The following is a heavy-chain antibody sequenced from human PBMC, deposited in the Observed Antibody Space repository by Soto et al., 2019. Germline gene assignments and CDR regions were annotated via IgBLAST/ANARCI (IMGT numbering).Heavy chain of an antibody. CDR3: AHIPPAGSDAFDI. CDR1: RFSLSTSGVG. J-gene: IGHJ3*02. Sequence: QITLKESGPTLVKPTQPLTLTCTFSRFSLSTSGVGVGWIRQPPGKALEWLALIYWDDDKRYSPSLNSRLTITNDTAQSQAVRTMTSMYPVDKATYYYAHIPPAGSDAFDIWGQGTMVTVSS. V-gene: IGHV2-5*02. CDR2: IYWDDDK. D-gene: IGHD6-13*01.